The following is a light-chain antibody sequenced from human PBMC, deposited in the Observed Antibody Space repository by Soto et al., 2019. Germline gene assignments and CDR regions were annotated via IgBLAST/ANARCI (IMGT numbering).Light chain of an antibody. J-gene: IGLJ2*01. CDR3: SSYVTSSLVL. CDR1: TDVPASNS. V-gene: IGLV2-14*01. Sequence: QAVVTQPASVSGSRGQSITVSCTGTTDVPASNSVSWYQQHPGKAPILIVYDVTKRPSGVSSRFSGSKSDNTASLTISGLQVEDEADYYCSSYVTSSLVLFGGGTQLTVL. CDR2: DVT.